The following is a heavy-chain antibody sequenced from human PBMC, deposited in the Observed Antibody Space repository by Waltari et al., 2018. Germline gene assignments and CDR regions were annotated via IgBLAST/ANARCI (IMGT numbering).Heavy chain of an antibody. CDR1: EYTFTSSY. Sequence: QVQLVQSGAEVKKPGASVKISCKTSEYTFTSSYIHWVRQAPGQGLEWMGIINPSGGRQIDAQKFKGRVTMTRDTSTSTVYMELSSLRSEDTAVYYCALDTGALWMDVWGQGTTVTVSS. D-gene: IGHD2-21*01. V-gene: IGHV1-46*01. J-gene: IGHJ6*02. CDR2: INPSGGRQ. CDR3: ALDTGALWMDV.